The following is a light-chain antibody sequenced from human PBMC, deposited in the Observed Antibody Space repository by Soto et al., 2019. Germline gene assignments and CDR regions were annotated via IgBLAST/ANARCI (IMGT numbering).Light chain of an antibody. CDR2: DNN. V-gene: IGLV1-51*01. CDR3: ATWDRSLSVYVL. Sequence: QAVVTQPPSVSAAPGQKVTISCFGSSSNVGSNYVSWYQQLPGTAPKLLIYDNNKRPSGIPDRFSGSKSGTSATLDITGLQTGDEADYYCATWDRSLSVYVLFGGGTKLTVL. CDR1: SSNVGSNY. J-gene: IGLJ2*01.